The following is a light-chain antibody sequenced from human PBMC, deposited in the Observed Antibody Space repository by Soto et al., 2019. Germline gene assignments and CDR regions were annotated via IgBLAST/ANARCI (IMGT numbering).Light chain of an antibody. Sequence: DIALTQSPVTLSLYPGERATLSCTASQSVSGYLVWYQQKPGQAPRLIIYDASTRAAGIPARFIGSGSGTDCTLTISRLEPEDVAVYYCQQYGSSPGTLGQGTKVDIK. CDR1: QSVSGY. CDR2: DAS. CDR3: QQYGSSPGT. J-gene: IGKJ1*01. V-gene: IGKV3-20*01.